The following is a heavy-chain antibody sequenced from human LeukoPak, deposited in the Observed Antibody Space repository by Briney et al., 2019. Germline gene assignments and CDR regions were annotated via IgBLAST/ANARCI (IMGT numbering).Heavy chain of an antibody. Sequence: ASVKVSCKASGGTFSSYAISWVRQAPGQGLEWMGGIIPTFGTANYAQKFQGRVTITADESTSTAYMELSSLRSEDTAVYYCARDGQQLVPSYYYYYYMDVWGKGTTVTVSS. V-gene: IGHV1-69*13. CDR1: GGTFSSYA. D-gene: IGHD6-13*01. J-gene: IGHJ6*03. CDR2: IIPTFGTA. CDR3: ARDGQQLVPSYYYYYYMDV.